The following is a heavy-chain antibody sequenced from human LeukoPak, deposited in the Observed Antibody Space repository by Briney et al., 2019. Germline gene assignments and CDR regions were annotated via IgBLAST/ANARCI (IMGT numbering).Heavy chain of an antibody. D-gene: IGHD1-26*01. CDR1: GDSISSGDYY. V-gene: IGHV4-30-2*01. Sequence: PSQTLSLTCTVSGDSISSGDYYWSWIRQAPGKGLQWIGYIHPSGSTYYSPSLKSRVTISVDRSKNQFSLTLSSVTAADTAVYYCARGARGSYGGIYPYYYMDVWGKGTTVTVSS. J-gene: IGHJ6*03. CDR2: IHPSGST. CDR3: ARGARGSYGGIYPYYYMDV.